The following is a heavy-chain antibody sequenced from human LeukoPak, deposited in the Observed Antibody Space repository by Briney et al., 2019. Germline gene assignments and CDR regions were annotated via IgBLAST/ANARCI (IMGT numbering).Heavy chain of an antibody. CDR3: AKAGLVRGGALDS. J-gene: IGHJ4*02. V-gene: IGHV3-23*01. D-gene: IGHD4/OR15-4a*01. CDR2: ITGSGDGT. CDR1: GFTFSTYA. Sequence: PGGVLRLSFAASGFTFSTYAMTWVRQAPGKGLEWVSSITGSGDGTSAANSVKGRFTISIDNSKNTLYLQMNGLRVEDTAVDYCAKAGLVRGGALDSWGQGTLVTVSS.